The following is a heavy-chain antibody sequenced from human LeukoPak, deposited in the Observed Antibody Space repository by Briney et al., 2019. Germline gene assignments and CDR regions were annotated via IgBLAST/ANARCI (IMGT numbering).Heavy chain of an antibody. CDR3: ARDLVTVTKGFDI. V-gene: IGHV4-59*11. Sequence: PSETLSLTCTVSGGSISSHFWSWIRQPPGKGLEWIGYIHYIGSTNYNPSLKSRVTISIDTSRNQFSLRLSSVTAADTAVYYCARDLVTVTKGFDIWGQGTMVSVSS. D-gene: IGHD4-17*01. CDR1: GGSISSHF. J-gene: IGHJ3*02. CDR2: IHYIGST.